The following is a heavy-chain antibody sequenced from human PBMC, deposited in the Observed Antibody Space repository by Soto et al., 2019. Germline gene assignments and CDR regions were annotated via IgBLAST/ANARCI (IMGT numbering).Heavy chain of an antibody. CDR2: IIPIFGTA. Sequence: GGSVKVSCKASGGTFSSYAISGVRQAPGQGLEWMGGIIPIFGTANYAQKFQGRVTITADESTSTAYMELSSLRSEDTAVYYCASWYSSGWYPCLSYWGQGTLVTVSS. J-gene: IGHJ4*02. D-gene: IGHD6-19*01. CDR3: ASWYSSGWYPCLSY. CDR1: GGTFSSYA. V-gene: IGHV1-69*13.